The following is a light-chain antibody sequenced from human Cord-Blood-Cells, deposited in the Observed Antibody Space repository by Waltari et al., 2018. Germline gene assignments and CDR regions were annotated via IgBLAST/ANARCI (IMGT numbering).Light chain of an antibody. J-gene: IGKJ2*01. CDR3: QQYGSSPYT. V-gene: IGKV3-20*01. CDR1: QSVSSSY. Sequence: IVLTESPGTLSLSPGERATLSCRASQSVSSSYLSWYQQKPGQAPRLLISGASSRATAIPDRFSGSGSGTDFTLTISRLEPEDFAVYYCQQYGSSPYTFGHGTKLEIK. CDR2: GAS.